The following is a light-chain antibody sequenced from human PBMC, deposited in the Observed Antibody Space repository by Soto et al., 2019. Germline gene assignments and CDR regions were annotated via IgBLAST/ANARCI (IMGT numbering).Light chain of an antibody. V-gene: IGLV2-14*01. Sequence: QSALTQPASVSGSPGQSITISCTGTSSDVGIYKYVSWYQQHPGKAPNLMIYEVSNRPSGVSNRFSGSKSGNTASLTISGLQAEDEAYYYCSSYTSSSTVVFGGGTKLTVL. J-gene: IGLJ2*01. CDR3: SSYTSSSTVV. CDR1: SSDVGIYKY. CDR2: EVS.